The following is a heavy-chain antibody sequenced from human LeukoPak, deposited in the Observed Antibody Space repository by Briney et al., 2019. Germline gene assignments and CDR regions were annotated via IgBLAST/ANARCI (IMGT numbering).Heavy chain of an antibody. V-gene: IGHV1-69*10. CDR1: GYTFTSYD. J-gene: IGHJ6*02. D-gene: IGHD2-2*01. CDR3: ATNDGCSSTSCYYYGMDV. CDR2: INPNSGGT. Sequence: GASVKVSCKASGYTFTSYDINWVRQAPGQGLEWMGWINPNSGGTNYAQKFQGRVTITADKSTSTAYMELSSLRSEDTAVYYCATNDGCSSTSCYYYGMDVWGQGTTVTVSS.